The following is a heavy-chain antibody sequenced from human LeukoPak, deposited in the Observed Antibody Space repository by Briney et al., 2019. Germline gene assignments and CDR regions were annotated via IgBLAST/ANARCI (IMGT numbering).Heavy chain of an antibody. CDR2: INHSGST. V-gene: IGHV4-34*01. CDR3: ARGRPRLGPYCSSTSCYTY. D-gene: IGHD2-2*02. Sequence: SETLSLTCAVYGGSFSGYYWSWIRQPPGKGLEWIGEINHSGSTNYNPSLKSRVTISVDTSKNQFSLKLSSVTAADTAVYYCARGRPRLGPYCSSTSCYTYWGQGTLLTVSS. CDR1: GGSFSGYY. J-gene: IGHJ4*02.